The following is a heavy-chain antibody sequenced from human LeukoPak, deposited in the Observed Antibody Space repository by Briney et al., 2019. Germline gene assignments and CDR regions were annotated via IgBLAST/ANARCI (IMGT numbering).Heavy chain of an antibody. V-gene: IGHV3-23*01. D-gene: IGHD3-22*01. Sequence: GGSLRLSCAASGFTFNNYAMNWVRQAPGKGLEWVSGISGSGTSTFYADSVKGRFTISRDNSENTLYLQMNSLRAEDTALYFCARDDRSGVVVAALDYWGQGTLVTVSS. CDR3: ARDDRSGVVVAALDY. CDR2: ISGSGTST. J-gene: IGHJ4*02. CDR1: GFTFNNYA.